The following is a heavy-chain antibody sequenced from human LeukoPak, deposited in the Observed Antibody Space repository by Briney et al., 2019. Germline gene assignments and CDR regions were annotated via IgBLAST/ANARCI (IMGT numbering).Heavy chain of an antibody. CDR1: GYTFTSYD. Sequence: ASVKVSFKASGYTFTSYDINCVRQATGQGLEWMGWMNPNSGSTGYAQKFQGRVTITRNTSISTAYMELSGLRSEDTAVYYCARGRSTGYPYYFEYWGQGTLVTVSS. J-gene: IGHJ4*02. D-gene: IGHD5-12*01. CDR2: MNPNSGST. CDR3: ARGRSTGYPYYFEY. V-gene: IGHV1-8*03.